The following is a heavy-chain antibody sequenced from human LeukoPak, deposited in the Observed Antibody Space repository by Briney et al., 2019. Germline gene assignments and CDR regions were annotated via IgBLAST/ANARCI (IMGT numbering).Heavy chain of an antibody. Sequence: PGGSLRLSCAASGFTFSSYAMSWVRQAAWKGLEWVSAISGSGGSTYYADSVKGRFTISRDNSKNTLYLQMNSLRAEDTAVYYCAKESDPTPNPTNWFDPWGQGTLVTVSS. V-gene: IGHV3-23*01. CDR3: AKESDPTPNPTNWFDP. J-gene: IGHJ5*02. CDR2: ISGSGGST. CDR1: GFTFSSYA.